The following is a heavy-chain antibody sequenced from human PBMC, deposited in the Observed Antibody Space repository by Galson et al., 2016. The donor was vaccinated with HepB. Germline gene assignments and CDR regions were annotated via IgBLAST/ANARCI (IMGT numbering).Heavy chain of an antibody. CDR2: IIPIFDTT. Sequence: QSGAEVKKAGESLKTSCKASGDTFSTYTINWVRQAPGQGLEWMGRIIPIFDTTNYAQKFQDRVTITADKSTSTAYMELSSLRSEDTAVYYCAREGEGDCSSNSFYNWFDSWGQGTLVTVSS. J-gene: IGHJ5*01. D-gene: IGHD2-2*01. CDR1: GDTFSTYT. CDR3: AREGEGDCSSNSFYNWFDS. V-gene: IGHV1-69*06.